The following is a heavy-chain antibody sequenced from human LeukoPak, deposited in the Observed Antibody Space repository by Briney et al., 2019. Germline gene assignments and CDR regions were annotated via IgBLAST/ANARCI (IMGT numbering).Heavy chain of an antibody. CDR2: IYYSGST. J-gene: IGHJ4*02. CDR1: GGSISSYY. V-gene: IGHV4-59*01. Sequence: SETLSLTCTVSGGSISSYYWSWIRQPPGKGLEWIGYIYYSGSTNYNPSLKSRVTISVDTSKNQSSLKLSSVTAADTAVYYCAREGSWSPFDYWGQGTLVTVSS. D-gene: IGHD6-13*01. CDR3: AREGSWSPFDY.